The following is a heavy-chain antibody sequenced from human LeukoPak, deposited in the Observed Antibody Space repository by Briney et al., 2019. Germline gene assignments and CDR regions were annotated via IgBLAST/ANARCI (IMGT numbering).Heavy chain of an antibody. J-gene: IGHJ4*02. D-gene: IGHD3-10*01. V-gene: IGHV4-39*01. CDR3: ARHYGP. CDR1: GFSFREFAV. CDR2: IYYSGST. Sequence: ESLRLSCTSSGFSFREFAVSWFRQPPGKGLEWIGIIYYSGSTYYNPSLKSRVTISVDTSKNQFSLKLNSVTATDTAVYYCARHYGPWGQGTLVTVSS.